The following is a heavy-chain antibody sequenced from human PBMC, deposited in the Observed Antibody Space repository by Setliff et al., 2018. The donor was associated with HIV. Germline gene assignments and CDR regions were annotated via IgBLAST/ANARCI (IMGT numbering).Heavy chain of an antibody. J-gene: IGHJ4*01. CDR3: ARGLSSQTYWGTRPLGLDY. V-gene: IGHV4-4*08. CDR1: GGSISTYY. CDR2: IYTSGST. D-gene: IGHD2-2*01. Sequence: ASETLSLTCTVSGGSISTYYWSWIRQPPGKGLEWIGYIYTSGSTNYNPSLKSRVTMSVDTSKNQFSLTMTSVTAADTAVYYCARGLSSQTYWGTRPLGLDYWGQGSLVTVSS.